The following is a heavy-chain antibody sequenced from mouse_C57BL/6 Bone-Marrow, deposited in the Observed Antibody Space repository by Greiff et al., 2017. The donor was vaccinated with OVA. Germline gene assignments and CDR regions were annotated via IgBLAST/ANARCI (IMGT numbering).Heavy chain of an antibody. V-gene: IGHV5-9-1*02. J-gene: IGHJ4*01. CDR2: ISSGGDYI. CDR3: TRDCYYDYDPSYYAIDY. D-gene: IGHD2-4*01. CDR1: GFTFSSYA. Sequence: EVKLVESGEGLVKPGGSLKLSCAASGFTFSSYAMSWVRQTPEKRLEWVAYISSGGDYIYYADTVKGRFTISRDNARNTLYLQMSSLKSEDTAMYYCTRDCYYDYDPSYYAIDYWGQGTSVTVSS.